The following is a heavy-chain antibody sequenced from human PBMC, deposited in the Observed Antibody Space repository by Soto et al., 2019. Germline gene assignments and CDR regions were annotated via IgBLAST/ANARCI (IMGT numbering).Heavy chain of an antibody. D-gene: IGHD2-2*01. J-gene: IGHJ6*02. CDR1: VGTFSSYA. CDR3: ARDRDCSSTSCPYGKNYGMDV. V-gene: IGHV1-69*01. Sequence: QVQLVQSGAEVKKPGSSVKVSCKASVGTFSSYAISWVRQAPGQGLEWMGGIIPIFGTANYAQKFQGRVTITADESTSTAYMELSSLRSEDTAVYYCARDRDCSSTSCPYGKNYGMDVWGQGTTVTVSS. CDR2: IIPIFGTA.